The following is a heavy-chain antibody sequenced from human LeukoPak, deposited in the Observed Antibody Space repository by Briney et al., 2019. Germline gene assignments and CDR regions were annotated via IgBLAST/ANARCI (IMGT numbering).Heavy chain of an antibody. Sequence: GGSLRLSCAASGFTFSSYAMSWVRQAPGKGLEWVSAISGSGGSTYYADSVKGRFTISRDNSKNTLYLQMNSLRAEDTAVYYCAKDLGGHSYGYERLFDYWGQGTLVTVSS. V-gene: IGHV3-23*01. J-gene: IGHJ4*02. CDR3: AKDLGGHSYGYERLFDY. D-gene: IGHD5-18*01. CDR1: GFTFSSYA. CDR2: ISGSGGST.